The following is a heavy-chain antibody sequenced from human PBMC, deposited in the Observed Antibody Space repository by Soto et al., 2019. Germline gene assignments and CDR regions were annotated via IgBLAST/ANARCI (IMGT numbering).Heavy chain of an antibody. Sequence: EVQLVESGGGLVQPGGSLRLSCAASGFTVSSNYMSWVRQAPGKGLEWVSVIYSGGSTYYADSVKGRFTISRDNSENTLYLQMNSLRAEDTAVYYCAKAAYYYYMDVWGKGTTVTVSS. CDR2: IYSGGST. V-gene: IGHV3-66*01. CDR1: GFTVSSNY. J-gene: IGHJ6*03. CDR3: AKAAYYYYMDV.